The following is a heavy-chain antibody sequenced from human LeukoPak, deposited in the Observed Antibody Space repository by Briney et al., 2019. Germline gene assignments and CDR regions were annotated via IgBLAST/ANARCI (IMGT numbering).Heavy chain of an antibody. D-gene: IGHD3-10*01. V-gene: IGHV3-23*01. CDR1: GLTFSNYA. J-gene: IGHJ4*02. CDR2: ITDSGRKT. CDR3: AKITKATTPNY. Sequence: GGPLRLSCAASGLTFSNYAMNWVRQASGKGLEWVSGITDSGRKTYYADSVKGRFSISRDNSRNTVYLQMSDLRAGDTAVYYCAKITKATTPNYWGQGTLVTVSS.